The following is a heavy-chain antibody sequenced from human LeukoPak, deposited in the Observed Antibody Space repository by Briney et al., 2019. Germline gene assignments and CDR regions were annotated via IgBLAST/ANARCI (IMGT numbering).Heavy chain of an antibody. CDR3: ARGGNGEQWLVRGWYFDL. CDR1: GGSISSSSYY. D-gene: IGHD6-19*01. V-gene: IGHV4-39*07. CDR2: IYYSGST. Sequence: SETLSLTCTVSGGSISSSSYYWGWIRQPPGKGLEWIGSIYYSGSTYYNPSLKSRVTISVDTSKNQFSLKLSSVTAADTAVYYCARGGNGEQWLVRGWYFDLWGRGTLVTVSS. J-gene: IGHJ2*01.